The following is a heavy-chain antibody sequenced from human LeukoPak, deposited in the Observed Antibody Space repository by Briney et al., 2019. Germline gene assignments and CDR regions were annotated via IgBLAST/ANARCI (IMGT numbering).Heavy chain of an antibody. V-gene: IGHV4-4*07. Sequence: SETLSLTCTVSGGSISSYYWSWIRHPAGKGPEWIGRIYTSGSTNYNPSLKSRVTMSVDTSKNQFFLKLSSVTAADTAVYYCARGGAPAATYYYYAMDVWGQGTTVTVSS. CDR2: IYTSGST. CDR1: GGSISSYY. CDR3: ARGGAPAATYYYYAMDV. D-gene: IGHD2-2*01. J-gene: IGHJ6*02.